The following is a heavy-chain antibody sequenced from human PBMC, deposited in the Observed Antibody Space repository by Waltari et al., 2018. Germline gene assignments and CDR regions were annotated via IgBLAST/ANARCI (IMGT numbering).Heavy chain of an antibody. J-gene: IGHJ3*02. CDR1: GGTFSSYA. V-gene: IGHV1-69*05. D-gene: IGHD5-12*01. CDR3: AREYRWLQLNAFDI. CDR2: SIPIFGTE. Sequence: QVQLVQSGAEVKKPGSSVKVSCKASGGTFSSYAISWVRQAPGQGLEWMGGSIPIFGTENYAQKVQGRVTITTDESTSTAYMELSSLRSEDTAVYYCAREYRWLQLNAFDIWGQGTMVTVSS.